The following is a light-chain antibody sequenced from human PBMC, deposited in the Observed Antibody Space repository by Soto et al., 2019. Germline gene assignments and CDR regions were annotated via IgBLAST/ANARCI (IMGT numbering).Light chain of an antibody. CDR2: KAS. CDR1: QSISSW. J-gene: IGKJ1*01. Sequence: DIQMTQSPSTLSASVGDRVTITCRASQSISSWLAWYQQQPGKAPKLLIYKASSLESGVPSRFSGSGSGTEFTLTISSLQPDEFATYYYQHYNSYPTFGQGTKVEIK. CDR3: QHYNSYPT. V-gene: IGKV1-5*03.